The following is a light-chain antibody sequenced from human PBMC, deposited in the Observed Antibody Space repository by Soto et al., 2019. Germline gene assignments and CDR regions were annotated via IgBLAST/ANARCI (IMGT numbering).Light chain of an antibody. CDR2: EVS. V-gene: IGLV2-14*01. CDR3: SSFTSSTAVV. Sequence: QSALTQPASVSGSPGQSITISCTGTSSDVGGYNYVSWYQHHPGKAPKLMISEVSNRPSGVSNRFSGSKSGNTASLTISGLQAEDEADYYSSSFTSSTAVVFGGGTKLTVL. CDR1: SSDVGGYNY. J-gene: IGLJ2*01.